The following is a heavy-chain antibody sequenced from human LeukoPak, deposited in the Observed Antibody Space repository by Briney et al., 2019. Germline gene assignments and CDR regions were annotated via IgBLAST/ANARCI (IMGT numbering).Heavy chain of an antibody. CDR1: GGSISSGGYS. J-gene: IGHJ3*02. CDR3: AKFGSAAFDI. CDR2: MSHRGYS. V-gene: IGHV4-31*01. Sequence: PSETLSLTCSVSGGSISSGGYSWNWVRQLPERGLEWLGYMSHRGYSYYTPSLKSPLTISMDTSKNQFSLKLTSVTAADTAVYYCAKFGSAAFDIWGQGTMVTVSS. D-gene: IGHD3-10*01.